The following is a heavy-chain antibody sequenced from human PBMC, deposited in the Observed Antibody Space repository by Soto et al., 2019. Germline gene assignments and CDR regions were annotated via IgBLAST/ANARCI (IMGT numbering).Heavy chain of an antibody. D-gene: IGHD4-17*01. CDR2: INSDASSK. CDR3: TRELNDYPYYFDY. V-gene: IGHV3-74*03. Sequence: GGSLRLSCAASGLTFSPNWMHWVRQAPGKGLEWVARINSDASSKTYADAVKGRFTISRDNATATVYLHMTSLRLEDTAVYFCTRELNDYPYYFDYWGQVTLVPVSS. J-gene: IGHJ4*02. CDR1: GLTFSPNW.